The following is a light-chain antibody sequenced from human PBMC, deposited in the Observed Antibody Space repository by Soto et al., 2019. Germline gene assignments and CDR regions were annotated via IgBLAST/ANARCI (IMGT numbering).Light chain of an antibody. CDR1: QSVSSY. V-gene: IGKV3-11*01. Sequence: EILLTQSPATLSLSPGERSTLSCRASQSVSSYLAWYQQKPGQAPRLLIYDASNRATGIPARFSGSGSGTDFTLTISSLEPEDFAVYYCQQRSNWPPLTFGGGTKVDIK. CDR2: DAS. J-gene: IGKJ4*01. CDR3: QQRSNWPPLT.